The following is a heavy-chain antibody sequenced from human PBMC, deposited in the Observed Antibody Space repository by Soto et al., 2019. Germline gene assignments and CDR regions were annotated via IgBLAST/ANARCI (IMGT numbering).Heavy chain of an antibody. J-gene: IGHJ4*02. V-gene: IGHV1-69*19. CDR3: AREVQVHTPAFVY. CDR1: GGTFNTDA. Sequence: QVQLVQSGAEMKKPGSSVKVSCQSSGGTFNTDAMNWVRQAPGQGPEWMGDISPMFGAANYSPKFQGRVTITADESTGKSYMPLSSLTSEDTALYFWAREVQVHTPAFVYWGQGTLVTVSS. CDR2: ISPMFGAA. D-gene: IGHD1-1*01.